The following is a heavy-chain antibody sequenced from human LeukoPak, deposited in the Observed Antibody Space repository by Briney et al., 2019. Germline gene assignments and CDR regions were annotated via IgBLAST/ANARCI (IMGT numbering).Heavy chain of an antibody. CDR1: GFTVSSNY. V-gene: IGHV3-66*01. Sequence: PGGSLRLSCAASGFTVSSNYMSWVRQAPGKGLEWVSVIYSGGSTYYADSVKGRFTISRDNSMNTLYLQMNSLRAEDTAVYYCARGHNFGRLHPFDYWGQGTLVTVSS. J-gene: IGHJ4*02. CDR3: ARGHNFGRLHPFDY. CDR2: IYSGGST. D-gene: IGHD3-9*01.